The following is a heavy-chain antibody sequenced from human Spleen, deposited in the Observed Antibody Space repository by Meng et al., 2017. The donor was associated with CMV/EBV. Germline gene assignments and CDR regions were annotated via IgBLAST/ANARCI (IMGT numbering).Heavy chain of an antibody. D-gene: IGHD3-3*01. CDR2: INPSGGST. Sequence: ASVKVSCKASGYTFSSYYLHWVRQAPGQGLEWMGIINPSGGSTTYAQKFQGRVTMTRDTSTSTVYMEVSSLRSDDTAVYYCARDRPLPYYDFWSGYYQWGDTRYYYGMDVWGQGTTVTVSS. CDR3: ARDRPLPYYDFWSGYYQWGDTRYYYGMDV. J-gene: IGHJ6*02. V-gene: IGHV1-46*01. CDR1: GYTFSSYY.